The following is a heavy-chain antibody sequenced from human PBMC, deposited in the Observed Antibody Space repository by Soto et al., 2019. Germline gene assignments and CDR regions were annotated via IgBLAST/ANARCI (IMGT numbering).Heavy chain of an antibody. V-gene: IGHV3-23*01. CDR3: AKDKSMGAGRHYSFDS. CDR1: GFTFSSYA. D-gene: IGHD2-21*01. J-gene: IGHJ4*02. CDR2: ISGSDDST. Sequence: GGSLRLSCAASGFTFSSYAMSWVRQAPGKGLEWVSFISGSDDSTYYADSVKGRFTISRDNSKNKLYLQINSLRAEDTAIYYCAKDKSMGAGRHYSFDSWGQGTLVTVSS.